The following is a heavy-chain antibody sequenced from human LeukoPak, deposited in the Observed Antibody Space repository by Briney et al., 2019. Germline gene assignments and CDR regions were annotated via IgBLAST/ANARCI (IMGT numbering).Heavy chain of an antibody. Sequence: PGGSLRLSCAASGFTFVTYAMSWVRQAPGKGLEWVATIGNRGSDTYYTDSVKGRFTISRDNSKNTLYLQMNSLTAEDTAVYYCAQRYYYLNYWGQGTLVTVSS. V-gene: IGHV3-23*05. CDR2: IGNRGSDT. CDR1: GFTFVTYA. D-gene: IGHD2-15*01. J-gene: IGHJ4*02. CDR3: AQRYYYLNY.